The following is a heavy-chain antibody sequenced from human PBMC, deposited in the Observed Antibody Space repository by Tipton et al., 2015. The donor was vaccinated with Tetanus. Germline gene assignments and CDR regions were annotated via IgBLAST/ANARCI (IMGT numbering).Heavy chain of an antibody. J-gene: IGHJ1*01. D-gene: IGHD1-1*01. CDR3: AKDVNWNLRYFQQ. Sequence: SLRLSCAASGFTFGDYGTHWVRQVPGKGLEWVSGISWNSGNMAYADSVKGRVTISRDNAKNSLYLQMNSLRVEDTAVYYCAKDVNWNLRYFQQWGQGTVVTVSS. V-gene: IGHV3-9*01. CDR2: ISWNSGNM. CDR1: GFTFGDYG.